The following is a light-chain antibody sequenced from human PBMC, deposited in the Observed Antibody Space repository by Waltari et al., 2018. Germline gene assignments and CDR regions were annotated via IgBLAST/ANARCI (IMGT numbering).Light chain of an antibody. CDR2: GAS. V-gene: IGKV3D-15*01. CDR1: RSVSSK. J-gene: IGKJ2*01. Sequence: ELVMTQSPATLSVSPGERATLACRASRSVSSKLGWYQQKPGQAPRLLSNGASTRATGIPARFSGSGSGTEFTLTISSLQSEDFAVYYCQQYDNWPYTFGQGTKLEIK. CDR3: QQYDNWPYT.